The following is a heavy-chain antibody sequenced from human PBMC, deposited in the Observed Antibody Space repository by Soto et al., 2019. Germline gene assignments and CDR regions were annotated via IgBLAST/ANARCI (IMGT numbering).Heavy chain of an antibody. CDR3: ARESRDCSGGSCYYFDY. Sequence: ASVKVSCKASGYTFTIYARHWVRQKNRQRLEWMGWINAGNGNTKYSQKFQGRVTITRDTSASTAYMELSSLRSEDTAVYYCARESRDCSGGSCYYFDYWGQGTLVTVSS. V-gene: IGHV1-3*01. CDR2: INAGNGNT. CDR1: GYTFTIYA. D-gene: IGHD2-15*01. J-gene: IGHJ4*02.